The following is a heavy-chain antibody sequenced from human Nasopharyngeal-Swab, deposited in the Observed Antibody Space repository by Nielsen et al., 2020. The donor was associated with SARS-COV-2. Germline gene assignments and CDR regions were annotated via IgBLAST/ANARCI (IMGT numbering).Heavy chain of an antibody. J-gene: IGHJ4*02. CDR2: IRYDGSNK. CDR3: IRGTNDWYGIDF. CDR1: GFTFSSYG. Sequence: GESLKISCAASGFTFSSYGMHWVRQAPGKGLEWVAFIRYDGSNKYHSESVKGRFTISRDNANNTLYLQMSSLRVEDTAVYYCIRGTNDWYGIDFWGQGTLVNVSS. V-gene: IGHV3-30*02. D-gene: IGHD3-9*01.